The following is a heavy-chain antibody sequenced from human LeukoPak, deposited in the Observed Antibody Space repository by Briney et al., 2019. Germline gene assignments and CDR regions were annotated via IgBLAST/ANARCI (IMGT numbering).Heavy chain of an antibody. CDR1: GGSISSYY. CDR3: ARVGKDSYYYMDV. J-gene: IGHJ6*03. D-gene: IGHD1-26*01. V-gene: IGHV4-59*08. CDR2: IYYSGST. Sequence: PSETLSLTCTVSGGSISSYYWSWIRQPPGKGLEWIGYIYYSGSTNYNPSLKSRVTISVDTSKNQFSLKLSSVTAADTAVYYCARVGKDSYYYMDVWGKGTTVTVSS.